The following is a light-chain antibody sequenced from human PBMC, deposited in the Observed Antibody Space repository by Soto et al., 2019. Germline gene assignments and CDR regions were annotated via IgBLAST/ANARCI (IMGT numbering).Light chain of an antibody. CDR3: FSYTRITTLYVV. V-gene: IGLV2-14*01. Sequence: QSVLTQPASVSGSPGQSITISCTGTSSDVGGYNFVSWYQQHPGNAPKLLIFEVKNRPSGVSSRFSGSKSANTASLTISGLQAEDEATYYCFSYTRITTLYVVFGGGTQLTVL. CDR2: EVK. CDR1: SSDVGGYNF. J-gene: IGLJ2*01.